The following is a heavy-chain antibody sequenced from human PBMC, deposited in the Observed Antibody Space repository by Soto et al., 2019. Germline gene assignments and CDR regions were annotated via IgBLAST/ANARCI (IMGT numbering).Heavy chain of an antibody. Sequence: QLQLQESGSGLVRPSQTLSLTCGVSGGSINSGGYSWSWIRQPPGKGLEWIGYIYQSGSTFYNPSLKSRVHISVDRSKNHFFLNLTSVTAADTAIYFCARESRSSRYDTSGYSQYWYFDLWGRGTLVTVSS. J-gene: IGHJ2*01. V-gene: IGHV4-30-2*01. CDR1: GGSINSGGYS. CDR3: ARESRSSRYDTSGYSQYWYFDL. CDR2: IYQSGST. D-gene: IGHD3-22*01.